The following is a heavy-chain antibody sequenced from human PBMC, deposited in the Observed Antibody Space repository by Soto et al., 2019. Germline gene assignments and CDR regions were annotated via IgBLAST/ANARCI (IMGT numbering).Heavy chain of an antibody. CDR3: VRPLPSGRNYGMDV. J-gene: IGHJ6*02. Sequence: GASVKVSCKASGYSFTTYYIHWVRQAPGQGLEWMGIIDPSSGSATYTQKFRGRVTMARDTSTSTVYMELSSLKSEDTAVYYCVRPLPSGRNYGMDVWGQGTTVTVSS. CDR2: IDPSSGSA. V-gene: IGHV1-46*01. CDR1: GYSFTTYY. D-gene: IGHD3-10*01.